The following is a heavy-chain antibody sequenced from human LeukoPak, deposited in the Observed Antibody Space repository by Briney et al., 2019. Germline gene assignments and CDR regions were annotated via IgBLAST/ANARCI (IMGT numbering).Heavy chain of an antibody. CDR1: GYTFTSYA. Sequence: ASVKVSCTASGYTFTSYAMNWVRQAPGQGLEWMGWINTDTGNPTYAQGFTGRFVFSLDTSVSTAYLQISSLKAEDTAVYYCAREDYLVGATFWGQGTLVTVSS. CDR3: AREDYLVGATF. J-gene: IGHJ4*02. V-gene: IGHV7-4-1*02. CDR2: INTDTGNP. D-gene: IGHD1-26*01.